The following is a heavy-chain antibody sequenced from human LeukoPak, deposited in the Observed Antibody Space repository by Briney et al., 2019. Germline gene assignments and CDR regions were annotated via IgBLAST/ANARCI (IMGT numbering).Heavy chain of an antibody. CDR3: ARDLFARTDTGGWYGDDY. V-gene: IGHV1-2*02. J-gene: IGHJ4*02. CDR2: TNPDSGGT. Sequence: GGSVKVSCKASGYTFTGYYMHWVRQAPEQGLEWVGWTNPDSGGTNYAQMLQGRVTMTRDKSINTAYKELSGLNSDDTAVYYCARDLFARTDTGGWYGDDYWGQGTLVTVSS. CDR1: GYTFTGYY. D-gene: IGHD6-19*01.